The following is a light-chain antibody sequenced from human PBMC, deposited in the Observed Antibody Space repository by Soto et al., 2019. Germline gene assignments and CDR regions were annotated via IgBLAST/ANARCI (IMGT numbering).Light chain of an antibody. V-gene: IGKV3D-11*02. J-gene: IGKJ1*01. CDR1: QSVSSN. CDR2: DAS. CDR3: QQRSNWPRT. Sequence: EIVMTQSPATLSVSPGESATLSCRASQSVSSNLASHQQKPAQAPRILMYDASTRGAGISARFSSGGAGTEFTLTISSLEPEDFSVYYCQQRSNWPRTFGQGTKVDIK.